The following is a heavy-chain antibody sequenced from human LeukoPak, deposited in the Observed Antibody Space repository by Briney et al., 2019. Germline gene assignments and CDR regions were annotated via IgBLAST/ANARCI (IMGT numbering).Heavy chain of an antibody. Sequence: GGSLRLSCAASGFTFSSYGMHWVRQAPGKGLEWVAVISYDGSNKYYADSVKGRFTISRDNSKNTLYLQMNSLRAEDTAVYYCAKDRRDGGGYNWFDPWGQGTLVTVSS. D-gene: IGHD3-16*01. CDR2: ISYDGSNK. CDR3: AKDRRDGGGYNWFDP. V-gene: IGHV3-30*18. CDR1: GFTFSSYG. J-gene: IGHJ5*02.